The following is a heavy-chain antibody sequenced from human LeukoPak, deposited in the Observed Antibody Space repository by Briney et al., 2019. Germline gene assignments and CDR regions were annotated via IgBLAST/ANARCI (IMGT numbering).Heavy chain of an antibody. CDR2: INPSGGST. J-gene: IGHJ6*02. D-gene: IGHD6-19*01. CDR1: GYTFTSYY. V-gene: IGHV1-46*01. CDR3: AGSQWLVKNYYYYGMDV. Sequence: GASVKVSCKASGYTFTSYYMHWVRQAPGQGLEWMGIINPSGGSTSYAQKFQGRVTMTRDTSTSTVYMELSSLRSEDTAVYYCAGSQWLVKNYYYYGMDVWGRGTTVTVSS.